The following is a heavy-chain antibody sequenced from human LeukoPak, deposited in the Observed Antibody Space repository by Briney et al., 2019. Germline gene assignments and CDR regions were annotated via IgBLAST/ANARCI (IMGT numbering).Heavy chain of an antibody. D-gene: IGHD3-9*01. J-gene: IGHJ4*02. CDR3: AREFTYYDILTGYQLQDY. Sequence: SETLSLTCTVSGRSITSYHWSWIRQPPGKGLEWIGYIYYSGSTNYNPSLKSRVTISVDTSKNQFSLKLSSVTAADTAVYYCAREFTYYDILTGYQLQDYWGQGTLVTVSS. CDR2: IYYSGST. V-gene: IGHV4-59*12. CDR1: GRSITSYH.